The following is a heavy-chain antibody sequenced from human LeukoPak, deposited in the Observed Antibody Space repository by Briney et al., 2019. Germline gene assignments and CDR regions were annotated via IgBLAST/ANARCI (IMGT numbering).Heavy chain of an antibody. CDR3: ARGANYDLWSDSLHNWFDP. CDR2: IYHSGST. CDR1: GGSISSGGYS. J-gene: IGHJ5*02. D-gene: IGHD3-3*01. Sequence: SQTLSLTCAVSGGSISSGGYSWSWIRQPPGKGLEWIGYIYHSGSTYYNPSLKSRVTISVDRSKNQFSLNLSSVTAADTAVYYCARGANYDLWSDSLHNWFDPWGQGTLVTVSS. V-gene: IGHV4-30-2*01.